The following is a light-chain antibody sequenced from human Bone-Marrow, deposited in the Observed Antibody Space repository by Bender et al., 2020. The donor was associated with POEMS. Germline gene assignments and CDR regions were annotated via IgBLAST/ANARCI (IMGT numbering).Light chain of an antibody. V-gene: IGLV2-23*02. CDR2: EVR. CDR1: SSDAG. J-gene: IGLJ3*02. CDR3: CSYTSSNTWV. Sequence: QSALTQPASVSGSPGQSITISCTGASSDAGVSWYQLHPGKAPKLLIYEVRKRPSGVSNRFSGSKSGNTASLTISGLQTEDEADYYCCSYTSSNTWVFGGGTKLTVL.